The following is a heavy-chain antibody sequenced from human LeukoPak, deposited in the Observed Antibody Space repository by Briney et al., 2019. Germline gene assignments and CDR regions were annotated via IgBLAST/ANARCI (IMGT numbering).Heavy chain of an antibody. CDR1: GFTFSSYA. D-gene: IGHD3-22*01. J-gene: IGHJ4*02. Sequence: GGSLRLSCAASGFTFSSYAMSWVRQAPGKGLEWVSAISGSGGSTYYADSVKGRFTISRDNSKNSLYLQMNSLRAEDTAIYYCAKQTRYDSPAGGRGFDYWGQGTLVTVSS. CDR2: ISGSGGST. CDR3: AKQTRYDSPAGGRGFDY. V-gene: IGHV3-23*01.